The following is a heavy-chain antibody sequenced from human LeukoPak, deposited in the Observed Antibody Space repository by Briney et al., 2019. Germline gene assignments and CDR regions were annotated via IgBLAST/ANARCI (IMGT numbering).Heavy chain of an antibody. CDR1: GFTFDDYG. J-gene: IGHJ4*02. V-gene: IGHV3-20*04. CDR3: AKDDWGIGTYYFDY. Sequence: PGGSLRLCCAASGFTFDDYGMSWVRHAPGKGLEWVSGINWNGYSATYADSVRGRFTISRDNAKNSLYLQMNSLRAEDTALYYCAKDDWGIGTYYFDYWGQGTLVTVSS. D-gene: IGHD6-13*01. CDR2: INWNGYSA.